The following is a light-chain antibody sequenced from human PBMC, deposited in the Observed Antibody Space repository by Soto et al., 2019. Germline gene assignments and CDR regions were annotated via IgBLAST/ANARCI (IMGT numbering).Light chain of an antibody. CDR3: AAWDDSLNGYV. V-gene: IGLV1-44*01. Sequence: QSVLTQPPSASGTPGQRVTISCSGSTSNIGGNTVNWYQQFPGTAPKLLMFKNNQRPSGVPDRFSGSKSGTSASLAISGLXSEDEADYYWAAWDDSLNGYVFGIGTKVTVL. J-gene: IGLJ1*01. CDR1: TSNIGGNT. CDR2: KNN.